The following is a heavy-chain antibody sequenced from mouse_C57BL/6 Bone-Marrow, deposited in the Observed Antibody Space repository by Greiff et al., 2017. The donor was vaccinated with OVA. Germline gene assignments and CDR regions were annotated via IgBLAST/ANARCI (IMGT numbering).Heavy chain of an antibody. J-gene: IGHJ2*01. Sequence: VQLQQSGPELVKPGASVKISCKASGYAFSSSWMNWVKQRPGKGLEWIGRIYPGDGDTNYNGKFKGKATLTADKSSSTAYMQLSSLTSEDSAVYFCARDYDYDVYYFDDWGQGTTLTVSS. CDR1: GYAFSSSW. CDR3: ARDYDYDVYYFDD. V-gene: IGHV1-82*01. CDR2: IYPGDGDT. D-gene: IGHD2-4*01.